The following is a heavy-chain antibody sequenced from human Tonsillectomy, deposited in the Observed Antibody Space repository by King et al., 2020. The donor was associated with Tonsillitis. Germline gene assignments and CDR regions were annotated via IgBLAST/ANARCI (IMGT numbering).Heavy chain of an antibody. CDR3: ARDLRPNRCYRSGWFVGY. V-gene: IGHV1-18*04. D-gene: IGHD6-19*01. CDR2: INTYEGNT. J-gene: IGHJ4*01. Sequence: QLVQSGPEVKKPGASVKVSCKAPNFTFTTYGFSWVRQAPGQGLEWMGYINTYEGNTDYAQKFHGRVTMTRVTSTSTVYMELRSLKSDDTAVYYCARDLRPNRCYRSGWFVGYWGQGTLVTVSS. CDR1: NFTFTTYG.